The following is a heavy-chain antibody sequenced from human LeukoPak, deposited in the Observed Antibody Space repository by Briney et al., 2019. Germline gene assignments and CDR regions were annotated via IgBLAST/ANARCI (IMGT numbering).Heavy chain of an antibody. J-gene: IGHJ5*02. CDR3: ARGVDIVVVPAANLGDWFDP. V-gene: IGHV3-11*01. Sequence: GGSLRLSCAASGFTFSDYYMSWIRQAPGKGLEWVSYISSSVSTIYYADSVKGRFTISRDNAKNSLYLQMNSLRAEDTAVYYCARGVDIVVVPAANLGDWFDPWGQGTLVTVSS. CDR1: GFTFSDYY. D-gene: IGHD2-2*03. CDR2: ISSSVSTI.